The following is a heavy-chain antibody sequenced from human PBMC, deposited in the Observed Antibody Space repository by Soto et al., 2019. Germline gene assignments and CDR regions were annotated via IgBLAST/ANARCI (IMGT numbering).Heavy chain of an antibody. D-gene: IGHD3-16*01. Sequence: EVQLVESGGGLVQPGGSLRLSCAASGFTFGPYWMTWVRQAPGKGLEWVAKLKPDGSEKYYVDSVKGRFSISRDNTKPSLDLQINSLRAEDTAVYYCARPYTVAGSSYWCFDLWGRGTLVPVSS. J-gene: IGHJ2*01. CDR3: ARPYTVAGSSYWCFDL. V-gene: IGHV3-7*01. CDR2: LKPDGSEK. CDR1: GFTFGPYW.